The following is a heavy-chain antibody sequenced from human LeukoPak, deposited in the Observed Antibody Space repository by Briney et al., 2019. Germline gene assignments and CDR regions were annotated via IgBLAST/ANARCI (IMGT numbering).Heavy chain of an antibody. CDR1: GYSISSGYY. J-gene: IGHJ4*02. CDR2: IYHSGST. CDR3: ARGSGDSSGYYYEDDY. Sequence: SETLSLTCTVSGYSISSGYYWGWIRRPPGKGLEWIGSIYHSGSTNYNPSLKSRVTISVDKSKNQFSLKLSSVTAADTAVYYCARGSGDSSGYYYEDDYWGQGTLVTVSS. V-gene: IGHV4-38-2*02. D-gene: IGHD3-22*01.